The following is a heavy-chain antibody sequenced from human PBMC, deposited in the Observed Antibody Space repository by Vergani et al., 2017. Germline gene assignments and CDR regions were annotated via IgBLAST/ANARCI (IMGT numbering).Heavy chain of an antibody. CDR1: GGSISSGGYY. CDR3: ARVRFLEWLQTIDAFDI. CDR2: IYYSGST. J-gene: IGHJ3*02. V-gene: IGHV4-31*03. Sequence: QVQLQESGPGLVKPSQTLSLTCTVSGGSISSGGYYWSWIRQHPGKGLEWIGYIYYSGSTYYNPSLKSRVTISVDPSKNQFSLKLSSVTAADTDVYDCARVRFLEWLQTIDAFDIWGQGTMVTVSS. D-gene: IGHD3-3*01.